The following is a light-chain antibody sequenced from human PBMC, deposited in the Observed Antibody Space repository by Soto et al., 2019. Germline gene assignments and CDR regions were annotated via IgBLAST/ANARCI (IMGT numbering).Light chain of an antibody. CDR3: QQYNTWTSIT. J-gene: IGKJ5*01. V-gene: IGKV3-15*01. Sequence: EIVMTQSPVTLSVSPGERATLSCRASQSVSRKLVWYQQKPGQAPRLLIYDTSTRATGIPARFSGSGSGTEFTLTISSLQSEDFAVYYCQQYNTWTSITFGQGTRLAIK. CDR2: DTS. CDR1: QSVSRK.